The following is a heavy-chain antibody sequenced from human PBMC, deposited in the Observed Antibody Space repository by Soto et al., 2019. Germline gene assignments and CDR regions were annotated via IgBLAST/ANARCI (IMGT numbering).Heavy chain of an antibody. Sequence: GGSLRLSCAASGFTFSSYWMHWVRQAPGKGLVWVSRIHGDGSSTNYADSVKGRFTISRDNAKNTLYLQMNSLRAEDTAVYYCAKEGGLSGSYYISSSYYFDYWGQRTLVTVSS. CDR2: IHGDGSST. J-gene: IGHJ4*02. CDR1: GFTFSSYW. V-gene: IGHV3-74*01. D-gene: IGHD1-26*01. CDR3: AKEGGLSGSYYISSSYYFDY.